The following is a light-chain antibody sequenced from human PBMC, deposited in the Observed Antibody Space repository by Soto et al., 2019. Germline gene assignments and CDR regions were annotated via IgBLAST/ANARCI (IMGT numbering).Light chain of an antibody. CDR2: DSS. Sequence: DIQMTQSPSSLSASLGDTVTITCHASEDISKYVNWYQQTPGKAPKLLIYDSSDVETGVPSSHCSGSGSRTHFTFTINNMQTQDIGTYYFQQYDSLPLTFGGGTKLEV. V-gene: IGKV1-33*01. CDR1: EDISKY. J-gene: IGKJ4*01. CDR3: QQYDSLPLT.